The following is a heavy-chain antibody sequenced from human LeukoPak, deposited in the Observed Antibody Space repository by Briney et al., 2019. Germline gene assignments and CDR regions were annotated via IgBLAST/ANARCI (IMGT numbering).Heavy chain of an antibody. J-gene: IGHJ3*01. CDR3: ARAGGLPRDDAFDL. CDR1: GGSISTYY. CDR2: VYYTGGT. Sequence: SETLSLTCSVSGGSISTYYRNLIRQPPGQGLEWIGYVYYTGGTNYNPSLKRRVTISVDTSKNQFSLRLNSVTAADTAVYYCARAGGLPRDDAFDLWGQGTMVTV. V-gene: IGHV4-59*01. D-gene: IGHD3-10*01.